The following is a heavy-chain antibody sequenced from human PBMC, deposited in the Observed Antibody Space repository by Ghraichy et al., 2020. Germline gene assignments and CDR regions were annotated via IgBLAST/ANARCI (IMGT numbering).Heavy chain of an antibody. J-gene: IGHJ4*02. CDR3: ARLTGKSITSRAADF. CDR2: LSPSGNA. Sequence: SETLSLTCAVSGGSLLTHFWGWIRQPPGKGLEWVGHLSPSGNANSNPSLKSRVTMSLDSTKNLFSLNVASVSAADTAVYYCARLTGKSITSRAADFWGQGALVTVSS. CDR1: GGSLLTHF. D-gene: IGHD1-14*01. V-gene: IGHV4-4*09.